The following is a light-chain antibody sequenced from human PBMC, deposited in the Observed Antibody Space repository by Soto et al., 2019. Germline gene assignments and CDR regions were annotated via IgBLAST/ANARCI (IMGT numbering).Light chain of an antibody. J-gene: IGKJ1*01. CDR1: QSVSSS. CDR3: QQYDNWPAT. Sequence: EIVLTQSPGTLSLSPGERATLSCRASQSVSSSSLTWYQQKPGQAPRLLIYGASTRATGIPARFSGGGSGTEFTLTISSLQSEDFAVYYCQQYDNWPATFGQGTKVDI. CDR2: GAS. V-gene: IGKV3-15*01.